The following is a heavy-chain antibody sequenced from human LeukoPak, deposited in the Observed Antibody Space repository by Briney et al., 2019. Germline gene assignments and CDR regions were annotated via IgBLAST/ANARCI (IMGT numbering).Heavy chain of an antibody. J-gene: IGHJ5*02. CDR2: IYDSGST. V-gene: IGHV4-39*01. CDR3: ARHYGP. CDR1: GGSFSGYY. Sequence: NASETLSLTCAVYGGSFSGYYWGRIRQPPGKGLEWIGSIYDSGSTYYNPSLKSRVTISVDTSKNQFSLKLNSVTAADTAVYYCARHYGPWGQGTLVTVSS. D-gene: IGHD3-10*01.